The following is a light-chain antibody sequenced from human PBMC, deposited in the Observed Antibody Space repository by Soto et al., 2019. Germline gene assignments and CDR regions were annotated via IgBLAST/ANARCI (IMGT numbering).Light chain of an antibody. Sequence: EIVLTQSPGTLSLSPGERATLSCRASLSVTSTFIAWYQQKPGQAPRLLLYDASNRATGIPDRFSGRGSGTDFSLTISRLEPEDFAVYYCQKYGSSVWKFGQGTKGEI. CDR1: LSVTSTF. V-gene: IGKV3-20*01. CDR3: QKYGSSVWK. J-gene: IGKJ1*01. CDR2: DAS.